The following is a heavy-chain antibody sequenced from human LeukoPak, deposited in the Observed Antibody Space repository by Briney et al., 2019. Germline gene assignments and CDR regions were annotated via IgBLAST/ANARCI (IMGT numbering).Heavy chain of an antibody. V-gene: IGHV3-48*03. CDR3: ARADCSGGSCYRAGWFDP. Sequence: PGGSLRLSCAASGFTFISYDMNWVRQAPGKGLEWASYISSSSGTIYYADSVKGRFTISRDNAKKSLYLQMNSLRDEDTAVYYCARADCSGGSCYRAGWFDPWGQGTLVTVSS. D-gene: IGHD2-15*01. CDR2: ISSSSGTI. CDR1: GFTFISYD. J-gene: IGHJ5*02.